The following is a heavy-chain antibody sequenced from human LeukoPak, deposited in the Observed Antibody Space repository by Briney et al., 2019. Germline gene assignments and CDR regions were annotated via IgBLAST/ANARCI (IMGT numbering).Heavy chain of an antibody. CDR1: GFTFSSYE. CDR2: ISSSGSTI. Sequence: GGSLRLSCAASGFTFSSYEMNWVRQAPGKGLEWVSYISSSGSTIYYADSVKGRFTISRDNAKNSLYLQMNSLRAEDSAVYYCAREGSIAAAGRDYWGQGTLVTVSS. D-gene: IGHD6-13*01. CDR3: AREGSIAAAGRDY. V-gene: IGHV3-48*03. J-gene: IGHJ4*02.